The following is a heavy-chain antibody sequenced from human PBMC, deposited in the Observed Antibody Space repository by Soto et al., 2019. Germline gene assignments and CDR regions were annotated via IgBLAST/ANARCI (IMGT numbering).Heavy chain of an antibody. CDR3: AGIWFGELSVGLDV. CDR2: ISYDGSNK. Sequence: GGALRLSCAASGVTFSSYAMHWVRHAPGKGLEWVAVISYDGSNKYYADSVKGRFTISRDNSKNTLYLQMNSLRAEDTAVYYCAGIWFGELSVGLDVWGQGTTVTVSS. CDR1: GVTFSSYA. V-gene: IGHV3-30-3*01. J-gene: IGHJ6*01. D-gene: IGHD3-10*01.